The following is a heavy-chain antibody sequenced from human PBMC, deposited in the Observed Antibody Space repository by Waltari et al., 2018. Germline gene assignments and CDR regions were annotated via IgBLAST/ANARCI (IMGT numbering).Heavy chain of an antibody. D-gene: IGHD1-7*01. V-gene: IGHV4-34*01. CDR3: ARGTVTIDY. CDR2: INHSGST. CDR1: GGSFSGYY. Sequence: QVQLQQWGAGLLKPSETLSLTCAVYGGSFSGYYWSWIRQPPGKGREWIGEINHSGSTNYNPSLTSRVTISVDTSKNQFSLKLSSVTAADTAVYYCARGTVTIDYWGQGTLVTVSS. J-gene: IGHJ4*02.